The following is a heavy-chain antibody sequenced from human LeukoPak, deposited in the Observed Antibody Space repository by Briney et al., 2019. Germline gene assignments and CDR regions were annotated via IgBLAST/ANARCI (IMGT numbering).Heavy chain of an antibody. D-gene: IGHD6-19*01. CDR1: GYTFTSYG. V-gene: IGHV1-18*01. Sequence: ASVKVSCKASGYTFTSYGISWVRQAPGQGREWMGWISAYNGHTNYAQKLQGRVTMTTDTSTSTAYMELRSLRSDDTAVYYCARDVGAGYSSGWYLTQGGYYFDYWGQGTLVTVSS. CDR3: ARDVGAGYSSGWYLTQGGYYFDY. J-gene: IGHJ4*02. CDR2: ISAYNGHT.